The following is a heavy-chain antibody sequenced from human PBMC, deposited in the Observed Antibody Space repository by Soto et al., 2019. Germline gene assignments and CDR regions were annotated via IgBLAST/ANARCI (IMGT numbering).Heavy chain of an antibody. CDR2: INPNSGGT. D-gene: IGHD2-15*01. CDR1: RYTFTGYY. J-gene: IGHJ3*02. Sequence: SVKVSFKASRYTFTGYYMHWVRQAPGQGLEWMGWINPNSGGTNYAQKFQGRVTMTRDTSISTAYMELSRLRSDDTAVYYCARARCSGGSCFSDAFDIWGQGTMVTVSS. CDR3: ARARCSGGSCFSDAFDI. V-gene: IGHV1-2*02.